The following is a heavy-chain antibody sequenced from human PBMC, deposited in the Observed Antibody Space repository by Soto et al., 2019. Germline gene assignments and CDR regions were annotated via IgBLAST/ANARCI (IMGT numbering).Heavy chain of an antibody. Sequence: SETLSLTCAVYGGSFSGYYWSWIRQPPGKGLEWIGEINHSGSTNYNPSLKSRVTISVDTSKNQFSLKLSSVTAADTAVYYCARALKEGQWPLILAFDIWGQGTMVTVSS. V-gene: IGHV4-34*01. D-gene: IGHD6-19*01. CDR2: INHSGST. J-gene: IGHJ3*02. CDR3: ARALKEGQWPLILAFDI. CDR1: GGSFSGYY.